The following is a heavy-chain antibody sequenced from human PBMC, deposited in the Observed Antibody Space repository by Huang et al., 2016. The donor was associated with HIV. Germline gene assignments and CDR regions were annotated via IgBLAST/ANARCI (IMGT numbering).Heavy chain of an antibody. V-gene: IGHV3-30*18. CDR3: AKESRWFSDLDT. CDR1: GFTFNNFG. CDR2: MSYEGRKG. Sequence: QVQLVESGGGVVQPGGSLRLSCAASGFTFNNFGMHGLRQAPGKGLGWVAVMSYEGRKGRDSESVKGRFTISRDNPMNTLDLQMNSLRSNDTAVYYCAKESRWFSDLDTWGQGTLVTVSS. D-gene: IGHD2-15*01. J-gene: IGHJ5*02.